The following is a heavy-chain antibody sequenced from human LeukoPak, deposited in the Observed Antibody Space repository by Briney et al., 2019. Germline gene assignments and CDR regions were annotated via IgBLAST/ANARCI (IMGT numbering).Heavy chain of an antibody. CDR1: GFTFSSYG. V-gene: IGHV3-48*01. J-gene: IGHJ4*02. CDR3: VRDPNALDY. CDR2: ITRTSGTI. Sequence: GGSLRLSCAASGFTFSSYGMHWVRQAPGKGLEWVSYITRTSGTIYYADSVEGRFTISRDNARNSLYLQMNSLRAEDTAVYYCVRDPNALDYWGQGTLVTVSS.